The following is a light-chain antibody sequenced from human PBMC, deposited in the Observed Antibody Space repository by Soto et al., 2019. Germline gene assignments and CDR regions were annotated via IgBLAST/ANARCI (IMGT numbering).Light chain of an antibody. CDR1: QSVLYSSNNKNY. Sequence: DIVMTQSPDSLAMSPGERATINCKSSQSVLYSSNNKNYLAWYQQKPGQPPKLLISWASTRESGVPDRFSGSGSGTDFTLTISSLQAEDVAVYYCQQHYSLPLTFGGGTKVEIK. J-gene: IGKJ4*01. V-gene: IGKV4-1*01. CDR3: QQHYSLPLT. CDR2: WAS.